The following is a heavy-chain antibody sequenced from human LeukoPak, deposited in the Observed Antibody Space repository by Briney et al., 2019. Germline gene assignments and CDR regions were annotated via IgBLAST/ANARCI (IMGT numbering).Heavy chain of an antibody. V-gene: IGHV4-4*07. J-gene: IGHJ4*02. Sequence: SETLSLTCTVSGGSFSSYYWSWIRQPAGKGLEWIGRIYTSGSTNYNPSLKSRVTMSVDTSKNQFSLKLSSVTAADTAVYYCARAGIAVAGTPFDYWGQGTLVTVSS. CDR2: IYTSGST. D-gene: IGHD6-19*01. CDR3: ARAGIAVAGTPFDY. CDR1: GGSFSSYY.